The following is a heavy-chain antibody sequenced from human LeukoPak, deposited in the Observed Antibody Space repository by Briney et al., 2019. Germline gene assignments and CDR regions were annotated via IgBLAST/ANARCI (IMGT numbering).Heavy chain of an antibody. V-gene: IGHV1-24*01. J-gene: IGHJ3*02. Sequence: ASVNVSYKVSEYTLTELSMHWVRQAPGKGLEWLGGFDPEDGEIIYAQKFQGRVTMSDDTSTDTAYMELGSLRSDDTAVYYCAADRGDYSGSYWTAFDIWGQGTMVTVSS. CDR3: AADRGDYSGSYWTAFDI. CDR1: EYTLTELS. D-gene: IGHD1-26*01. CDR2: FDPEDGEI.